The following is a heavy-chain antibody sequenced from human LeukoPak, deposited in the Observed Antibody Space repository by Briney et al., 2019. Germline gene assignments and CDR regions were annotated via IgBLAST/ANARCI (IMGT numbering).Heavy chain of an antibody. J-gene: IGHJ4*02. V-gene: IGHV3-23*01. Sequence: GGSLRLSCAASGFTFSSYAMNWVRQAPGKGLEWVSGISANGVSTYYADSVKGRFTISRDNAKNSLSLQLNSLRVEDTAVYYCARGHYDVLAASYKWTPDYWGQGTLVTVSS. CDR3: ARGHYDVLAASYKWTPDY. CDR2: ISANGVST. D-gene: IGHD3-9*01. CDR1: GFTFSSYA.